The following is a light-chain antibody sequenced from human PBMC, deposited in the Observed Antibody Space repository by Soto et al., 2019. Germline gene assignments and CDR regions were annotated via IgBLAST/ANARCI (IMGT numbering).Light chain of an antibody. V-gene: IGKV3-20*01. CDR1: QSVYNDF. CDR2: GAS. J-gene: IGKJ4*01. CDR3: QQYGSSPLT. Sequence: IVLTQSPGTLSLSPGERATLSCRASQSVYNDFLAWYQQKPGQAPRLLIYGASSRATGIPDRFSGSGSGTDFTLTISRLEPEDFAVYYCQQYGSSPLTFGGGTKVEIK.